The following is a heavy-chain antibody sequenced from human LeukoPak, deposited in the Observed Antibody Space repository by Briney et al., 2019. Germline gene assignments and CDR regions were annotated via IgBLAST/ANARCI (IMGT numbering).Heavy chain of an antibody. Sequence: GGSLRLSCAASGFTLSNHWMIWVRQAPGKGLEWVSAISGSGGSTYYADSVKGRFTISRDDSKNTLYLQMNSLRAEDTAVYYCAKARGATVTKRYYFDYWGQGTLVTVSS. D-gene: IGHD4-17*01. CDR2: ISGSGGST. J-gene: IGHJ4*02. CDR3: AKARGATVTKRYYFDY. CDR1: GFTLSNHW. V-gene: IGHV3-23*01.